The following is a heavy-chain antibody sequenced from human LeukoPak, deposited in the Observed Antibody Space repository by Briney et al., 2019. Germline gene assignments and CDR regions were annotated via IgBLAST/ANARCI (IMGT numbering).Heavy chain of an antibody. CDR3: AVEGYCSSTSCNSDY. D-gene: IGHD2-2*01. J-gene: IGHJ4*02. CDR2: ISAYNGNT. Sequence: ASVKVSCKASGYTFTSYGISWVRQAPGQGLEWMGWISAYNGNTNYAQKLQGRVTMTTDTSTSTAYMELRSLRSDDTAVDYCAVEGYCSSTSCNSDYWGQGTLVTVSS. V-gene: IGHV1-18*01. CDR1: GYTFTSYG.